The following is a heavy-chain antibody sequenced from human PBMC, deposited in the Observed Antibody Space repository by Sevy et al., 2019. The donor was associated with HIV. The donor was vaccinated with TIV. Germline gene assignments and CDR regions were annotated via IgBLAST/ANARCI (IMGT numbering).Heavy chain of an antibody. CDR1: GFTFSSYA. Sequence: GGSLRLSCAASGFTFSSYAMRWVRQAPGKGLEWVAVISYDGSNKYYADSVKGRFTIARDNSKNTLYLQMNSLRAEDTAVYYCASEGPGLYSGSSGIVDWGQGTLVTVSS. CDR2: ISYDGSNK. CDR3: ASEGPGLYSGSSGIVD. D-gene: IGHD1-26*01. J-gene: IGHJ4*02. V-gene: IGHV3-30-3*01.